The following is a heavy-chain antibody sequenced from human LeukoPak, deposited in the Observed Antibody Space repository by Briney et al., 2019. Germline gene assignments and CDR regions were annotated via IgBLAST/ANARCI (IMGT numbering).Heavy chain of an antibody. Sequence: PGGSLRLSCAASGFTFSSYAMSWVRQAPGKGLEWVSSISGSGGSTYYADSVKGRFTISRDNSKNSLYLQMNSLRAEDTAVYYCARGGIVDDYDYWGQGTLVTVSS. V-gene: IGHV3-23*01. J-gene: IGHJ4*02. CDR2: ISGSGGST. D-gene: IGHD3-22*01. CDR1: GFTFSSYA. CDR3: ARGGIVDDYDY.